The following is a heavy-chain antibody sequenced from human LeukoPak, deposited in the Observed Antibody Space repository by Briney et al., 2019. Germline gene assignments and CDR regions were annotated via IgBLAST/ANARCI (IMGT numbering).Heavy chain of an antibody. CDR1: GGSISSTSYY. V-gene: IGHV4-39*07. Sequence: SETLSLTCTVSGGSISSTSYYWGWIRQPPGKGLEWIGTIYYSGSTYYNPSLKSRVTISVDTSKNQFSLKLSSVTAADTAAYYCARENDAPGDYMDVWGKGTTVTVSS. CDR3: ARENDAPGDYMDV. CDR2: IYYSGST. J-gene: IGHJ6*03. D-gene: IGHD7-27*01.